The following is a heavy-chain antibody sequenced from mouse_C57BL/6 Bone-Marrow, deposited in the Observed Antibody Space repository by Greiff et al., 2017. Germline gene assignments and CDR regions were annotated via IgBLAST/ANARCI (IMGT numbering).Heavy chain of an antibody. Sequence: QVQLQQSGPGLVQPSQSLSITCTVSGFSLTSYGVHWVRQSPGKGLEWLGVIWRGGSTDYNAAFMSRLSITTNNSKSQVIFKMNSLQADDTAIYYCAESYYSIYYYAMYYWGQGTSVTVSS. D-gene: IGHD2-5*01. J-gene: IGHJ4*01. V-gene: IGHV2-5*01. CDR2: IWRGGST. CDR1: GFSLTSYG. CDR3: AESYYSIYYYAMYY.